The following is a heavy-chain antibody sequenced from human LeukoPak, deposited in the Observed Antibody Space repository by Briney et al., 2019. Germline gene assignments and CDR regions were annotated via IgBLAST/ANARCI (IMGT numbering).Heavy chain of an antibody. CDR1: GYTFNSYG. CDR2: ISAYNGHT. J-gene: IGHJ5*02. CDR3: ARGPVYSSGFDP. V-gene: IGHV1-18*01. Sequence: ASVKVSCKASGYTFNSYGISWVRQAPGQGLEWMGWISAYNGHTNYAQKFQGRVTMTTDTSTSTAYMDLRSLRSDDTAAYYCARGPVYSSGFDPWGQGTLVTVSS. D-gene: IGHD6-25*01.